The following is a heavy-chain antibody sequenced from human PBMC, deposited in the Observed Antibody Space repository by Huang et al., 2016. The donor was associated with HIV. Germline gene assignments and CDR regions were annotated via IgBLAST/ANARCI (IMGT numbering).Heavy chain of an antibody. CDR2: ISNDGSNK. CDR1: GFTFSSYG. J-gene: IGHJ4*02. Sequence: QVQLVESGGGVVQPGRSLRLSCAASGFTFSSYGMHWVRQAPGKGLEWVAVISNDGSNKYYADSVKGRFTISRDNSKNTLYLQMNSVRAEDTAVYYCAKGEVAVAGSYFDYWGQGTLVTVSS. CDR3: AKGEVAVAGSYFDY. V-gene: IGHV3-30*18. D-gene: IGHD6-19*01.